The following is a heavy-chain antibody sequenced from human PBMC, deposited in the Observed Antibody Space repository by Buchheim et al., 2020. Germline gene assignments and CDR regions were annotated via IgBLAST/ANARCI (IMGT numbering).Heavy chain of an antibody. D-gene: IGHD3-22*01. J-gene: IGHJ4*02. CDR3: ARGPDYYYDSSGYFNYQDY. CDR2: IYPGDSDT. V-gene: IGHV5-51*01. Sequence: EVQLVQSGAEVKKPGESLKISCKGSGYSFTSYWIGWVRQMPGKGLEWMGIIYPGDSDTRYSPSFQGQVTISADKSISTAYPQWSSLKASDTAMYYCARGPDYYYDSSGYFNYQDYWGQGTL. CDR1: GYSFTSYW.